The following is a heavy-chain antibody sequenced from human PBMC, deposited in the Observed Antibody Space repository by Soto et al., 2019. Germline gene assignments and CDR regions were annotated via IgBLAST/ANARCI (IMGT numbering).Heavy chain of an antibody. CDR1: EIIFSGYG. D-gene: IGHD1-26*01. CDR3: ARDGVGGTVFFGYLDY. V-gene: IGHV3-33*01. Sequence: QVQLVESGGGVVQPGRSLRLSCAVSEIIFSGYGMHWVRQAPGKGLEWVAVIRFDGSNIDYADSVNGRFTISRDNSKNTLYLQMDSLRAEDTAVYYCARDGVGGTVFFGYLDYWGQGALVTVSS. J-gene: IGHJ4*02. CDR2: IRFDGSNI.